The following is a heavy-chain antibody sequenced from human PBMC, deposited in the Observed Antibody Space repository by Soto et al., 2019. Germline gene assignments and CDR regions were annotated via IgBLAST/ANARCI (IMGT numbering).Heavy chain of an antibody. CDR1: GGSISSGGYY. D-gene: IGHD3-22*01. CDR3: GHSSGYEVGIDY. V-gene: IGHV4-31*03. CDR2: IYYSGST. J-gene: IGHJ4*02. Sequence: TSETLSLTCTVSGGSISSGGYYWSWIRQHPGKGLGWIGYIYYSGSTYYNPSLKSRVTISVDTSKNQFSLKLSSVTAADTAVYYCGHSSGYEVGIDYWGQGTLVTVSS.